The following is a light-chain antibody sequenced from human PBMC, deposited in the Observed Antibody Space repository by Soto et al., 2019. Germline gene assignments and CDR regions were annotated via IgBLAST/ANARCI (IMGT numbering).Light chain of an antibody. V-gene: IGLV2-11*01. CDR1: SSDVGAYNF. Sequence: QSALAQPRSVSGSPGQSVTISCTGTSSDVGAYNFASWYQRHPGTAPKLMIHDVNKRPSGVPDRFSGSKSGNTASLTISGLQADDEADYYCCSYAGNYKYVFGTGT. CDR3: CSYAGNYKYV. CDR2: DVN. J-gene: IGLJ1*01.